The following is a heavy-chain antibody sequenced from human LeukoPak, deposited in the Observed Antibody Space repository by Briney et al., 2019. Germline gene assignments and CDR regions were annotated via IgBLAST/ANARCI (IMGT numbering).Heavy chain of an antibody. CDR2: INPNSGDT. V-gene: IGHV1-2*02. D-gene: IGHD6-13*01. Sequence: GASVKVSCKASGYTFTGYFMHWVRQAPGQGLEWMGWINPNSGDTEYAQKFQGRVAMTRDTAISTAYMELSRVRSDDTAVYYCARDLNCISSWSSNVFDYWGQGTLVTLSS. CDR1: GYTFTGYF. J-gene: IGHJ4*02. CDR3: ARDLNCISSWSSNVFDY.